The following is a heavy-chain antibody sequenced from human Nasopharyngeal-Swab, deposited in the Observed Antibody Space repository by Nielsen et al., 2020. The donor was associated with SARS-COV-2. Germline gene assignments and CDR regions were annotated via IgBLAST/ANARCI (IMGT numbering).Heavy chain of an antibody. D-gene: IGHD7-27*01. Sequence: VRQMPGKGLEWAANIKQDGSEKYYVDSVKGRFTISRDNARKSLYLRMNSLRAEDTAVYYCARDFLTGSTTSPLHYWGQGTLVTVSS. J-gene: IGHJ4*02. CDR2: IKQDGSEK. CDR3: ARDFLTGSTTSPLHY. V-gene: IGHV3-7*01.